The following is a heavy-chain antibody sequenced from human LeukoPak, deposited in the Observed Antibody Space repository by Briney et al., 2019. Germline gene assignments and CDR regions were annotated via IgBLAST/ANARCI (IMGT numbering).Heavy chain of an antibody. CDR1: GFTFSNYG. J-gene: IGHJ4*02. D-gene: IGHD3-22*01. V-gene: IGHV3-48*02. CDR2: ISSSSDAI. Sequence: GGSLRLSCAASGFTFSNYGMNWVRQAPGKGLEWVSYISSSSDAIYYADSVKGRFTISRDNAKNSLYLEMNSLRDEDTAVYYCARAMRGGYDYWGKGTLVIVSS. CDR3: ARAMRGGYDY.